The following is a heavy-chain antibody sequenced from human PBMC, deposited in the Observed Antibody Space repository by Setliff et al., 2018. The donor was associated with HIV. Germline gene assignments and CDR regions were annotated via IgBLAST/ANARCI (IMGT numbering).Heavy chain of an antibody. CDR3: ASGREQGLRHAFDI. CDR1: GFTFSSYE. V-gene: IGHV3-48*03. CDR2: ISGSGSAM. J-gene: IGHJ3*02. D-gene: IGHD4-17*01. Sequence: GGSLRLSCAASGFTFSSYEMNWVRQAPGKGLEWVSYISGSGSAMYYADSVKGRFTISRDNAKNSLYLQMNSLRAEDTAVYYCASGREQGLRHAFDIWGQGAMVTVSS.